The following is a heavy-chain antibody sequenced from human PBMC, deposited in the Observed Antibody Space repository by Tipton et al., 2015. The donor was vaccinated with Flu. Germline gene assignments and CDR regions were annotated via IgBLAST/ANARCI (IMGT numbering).Heavy chain of an antibody. CDR1: GFTFRTYW. J-gene: IGHJ3*02. Sequence: SLRLSCEASGFTFRTYWMNWVRQAPGKGLEWVAIIKQDGSETFYVDSVKGRFIVSRDNAKNSLYVQMNSLRTEDTALYYCAKSLYSRSIGTDGFDIWGQGTMVTVST. D-gene: IGHD6-6*01. V-gene: IGHV3-7*03. CDR2: IKQDGSET. CDR3: AKSLYSRSIGTDGFDI.